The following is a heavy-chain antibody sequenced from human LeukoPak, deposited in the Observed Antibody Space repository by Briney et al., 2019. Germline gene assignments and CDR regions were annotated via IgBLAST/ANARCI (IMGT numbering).Heavy chain of an antibody. Sequence: GGSLRLSCAASGFTFSSYAMSWVRQAPGKGLEWISGIGGSGTRTYYADSVKGRFTISRDNSKNTLYLQMNSLRDEDTAVYYCAKDSHWILFDDWGQGTLVTVSS. D-gene: IGHD2-2*03. CDR2: IGGSGTRT. V-gene: IGHV3-23*01. J-gene: IGHJ4*02. CDR1: GFTFSSYA. CDR3: AKDSHWILFDD.